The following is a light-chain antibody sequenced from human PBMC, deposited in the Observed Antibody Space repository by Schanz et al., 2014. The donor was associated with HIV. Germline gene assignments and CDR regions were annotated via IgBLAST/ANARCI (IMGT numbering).Light chain of an antibody. Sequence: EIVMTQSPATLSVSPGERATLSCRASQSVSSNVAWYQQKPGQAPSLLIYGASTRATGIPVRFSGSGSGTEFTLTISSLQPEDFATYYCQQLKSFPLTFGGGTKVEIK. CDR1: QSVSSN. CDR3: QQLKSFPLT. CDR2: GAS. V-gene: IGKV3-15*01. J-gene: IGKJ4*01.